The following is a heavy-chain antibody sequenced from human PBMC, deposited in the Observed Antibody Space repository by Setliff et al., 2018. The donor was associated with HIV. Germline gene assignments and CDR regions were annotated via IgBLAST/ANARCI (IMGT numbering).Heavy chain of an antibody. J-gene: IGHJ4*02. D-gene: IGHD3-10*01. V-gene: IGHV3-23*01. CDR1: GFSISSYA. Sequence: GGSLRLSCAASGFSISSYAMNWVRQAPGKGLEWVSSISGSSSSIYYADSVKGRFTISRDNSKNTLFLQMNTLRDEDTAVYYCARGNTMETDFDYWGQGTLVTVSS. CDR2: ISGSSSSI. CDR3: ARGNTMETDFDY.